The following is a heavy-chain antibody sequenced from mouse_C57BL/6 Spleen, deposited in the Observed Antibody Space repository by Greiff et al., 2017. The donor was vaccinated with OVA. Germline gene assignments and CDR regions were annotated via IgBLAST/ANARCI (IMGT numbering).Heavy chain of an antibody. CDR3: ARGDYLYYFYY. Sequence: EVQLVESGGGLVKPGGSLKLSCAASGFTFSSYAMSWVRQTPEKRLEWVATISDGGSYTYYPDNVKGRFTISRDNAKNNLYLQMSHLKSEDTAMYYSARGDYLYYFYYWGPSTPLTDSS. CDR2: ISDGGSYT. CDR1: GFTFSSYA. V-gene: IGHV5-4*01. D-gene: IGHD2-4*01. J-gene: IGHJ2*01.